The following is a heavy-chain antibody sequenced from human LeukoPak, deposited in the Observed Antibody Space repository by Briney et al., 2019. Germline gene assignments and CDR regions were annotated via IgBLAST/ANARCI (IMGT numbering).Heavy chain of an antibody. D-gene: IGHD2-2*02. CDR3: ATQSTGYCSSTSCYKYYYYYGMDV. CDR1: GYSFTGYW. V-gene: IGHV1-24*01. CDR2: FDPEDGET. Sequence: GESLKISCKGSGYSFTGYWISWVRQAPGKGLEWMGGFDPEDGETIYAQKFQGRVTMTEDTSTDTAYMELSSLRSEDTAVYYCATQSTGYCSSTSCYKYYYYYGMDVWGQGTTVTVSS. J-gene: IGHJ6*02.